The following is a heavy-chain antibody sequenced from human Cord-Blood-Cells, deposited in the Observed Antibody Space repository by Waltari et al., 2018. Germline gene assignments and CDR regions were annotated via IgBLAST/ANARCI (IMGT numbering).Heavy chain of an antibody. D-gene: IGHD6-13*01. CDR2: INHSGST. J-gene: IGHJ4*02. Sequence: QVQLQQWGAGLLKPSETLSLTCAVYGGSFSGYYWSWIRQPPGKGLEWIGEINHSGSTNYNPSLKSLVTISVDTSKNQFSLKLSSVTAADTAVYYCARESSSSWYFDYWGQGTLVTVSS. CDR1: GGSFSGYY. CDR3: ARESSSSWYFDY. V-gene: IGHV4-34*01.